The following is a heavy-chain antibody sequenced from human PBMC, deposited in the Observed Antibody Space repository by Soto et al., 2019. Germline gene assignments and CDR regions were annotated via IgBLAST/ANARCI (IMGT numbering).Heavy chain of an antibody. V-gene: IGHV4-59*01. CDR3: GRRTTGIDY. CDR1: GGSISSYY. Sequence: PSETLSLTCTVSGGSISSYYWSWIRQPPGKGLEWIGYIYYSGSTNYNPSLKSRVTISVDTSKNQFSLKLSSVTAADTAVYYCGRRTTGIDYWGQGTLVTVSS. D-gene: IGHD4-17*01. CDR2: IYYSGST. J-gene: IGHJ4*02.